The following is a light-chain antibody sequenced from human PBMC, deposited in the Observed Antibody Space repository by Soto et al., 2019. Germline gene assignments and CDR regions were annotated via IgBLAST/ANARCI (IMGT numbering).Light chain of an antibody. CDR3: QQYETFSGT. CDR1: QSVSGW. CDR2: DAS. V-gene: IGKV1-5*01. J-gene: IGKJ1*01. Sequence: DLQMTQSPSTLSASVGDTVPGACRASQSVSGWLARYQQKPGEAPKLLIYDASALPRGVPSRFSGSGSGTKFTLTLASLQPDDFATYYCQQYETFSGTFGPGTQVDIK.